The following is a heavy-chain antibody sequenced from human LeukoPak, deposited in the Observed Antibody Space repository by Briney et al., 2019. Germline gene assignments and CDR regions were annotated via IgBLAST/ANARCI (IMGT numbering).Heavy chain of an antibody. CDR2: VYNGGST. V-gene: IGHV4-34*01. CDR3: ARGRLGSVVFEGYYYFMDV. Sequence: SETLSLTCAVYGGSFNDYFWTWIRQPPGKGLEWIGEVYNGGSTNYNPSLKSRVIISVDSSKNQFSLRLSSVTAADTAVYYCARGRLGSVVFEGYYYFMDVWGKGTTVTVSS. J-gene: IGHJ6*03. CDR1: GGSFNDYF. D-gene: IGHD3-22*01.